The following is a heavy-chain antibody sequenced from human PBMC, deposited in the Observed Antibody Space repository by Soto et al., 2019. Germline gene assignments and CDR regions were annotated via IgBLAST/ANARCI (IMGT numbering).Heavy chain of an antibody. Sequence: SETLSLTCSVSGGSISGSYWSWIRQSPGKGLERLGYVYYTGSTNYSPSLRSRVSISVDTSKNEFSLRLSSVTAADTAVYFCARSVAVPGAHIDYWGQGAQVTVSS. D-gene: IGHD6-19*01. J-gene: IGHJ4*02. CDR1: GGSISGSY. V-gene: IGHV4-59*01. CDR3: ARSVAVPGAHIDY. CDR2: VYYTGST.